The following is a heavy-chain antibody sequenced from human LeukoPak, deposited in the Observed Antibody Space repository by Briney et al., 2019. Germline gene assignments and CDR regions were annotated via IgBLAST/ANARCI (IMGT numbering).Heavy chain of an antibody. J-gene: IGHJ4*02. D-gene: IGHD6-19*01. Sequence: GGSLRLSCAASGFTFSNAWMSWVRQAPGKGLEWVSSISSSSSYIYYADSVKGRFTISRDNAKNSLYLQMDSLRAEDTAVYYCARDGWYYFDYWGQGTLVTVSS. CDR2: ISSSSSYI. V-gene: IGHV3-21*01. CDR1: GFTFSNAW. CDR3: ARDGWYYFDY.